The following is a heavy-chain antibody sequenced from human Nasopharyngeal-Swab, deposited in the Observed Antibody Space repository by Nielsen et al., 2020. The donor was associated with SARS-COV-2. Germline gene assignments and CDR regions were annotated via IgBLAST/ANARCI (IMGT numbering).Heavy chain of an antibody. J-gene: IGHJ6*03. D-gene: IGHD4-17*01. CDR2: IYNSGST. CDR3: ARDYRTVTTGGVYYYYYMDV. Sequence: RQAPGKGLEWIGYIYNSGSTYYNPSLKSRVTISVDTSKNQFSLKLSSVTAADTAVYYCARDYRTVTTGGVYYYYYMDVWGKGTTVTVSS. V-gene: IGHV4-30-4*01.